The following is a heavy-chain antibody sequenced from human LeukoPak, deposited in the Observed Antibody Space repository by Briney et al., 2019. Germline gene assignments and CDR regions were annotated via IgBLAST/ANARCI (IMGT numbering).Heavy chain of an antibody. CDR2: MYYSGSA. V-gene: IGHV4-59*08. Sequence: PSETLSLICTVSGVSISRYYWSWIRQSPGKGLEWIGYMYYSGSASYNPSLESRVTISVDTSKNQLSLRLTSVIAADTAVYYCARGGAFRDVVDDDFDFWGQGTLVSVSS. CDR1: GVSISRYY. CDR3: ARGGAFRDVVDDDFDF. D-gene: IGHD3-3*02. J-gene: IGHJ4*02.